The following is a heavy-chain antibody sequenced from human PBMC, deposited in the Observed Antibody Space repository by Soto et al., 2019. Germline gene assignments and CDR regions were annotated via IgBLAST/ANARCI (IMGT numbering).Heavy chain of an antibody. J-gene: IGHJ4*02. CDR2: IYWDDDE. D-gene: IGHD3-10*01. CDR3: AHSRPLITEDAQVGDFDY. V-gene: IGHV2-5*02. CDR1: GFSLTTDGVG. Sequence: QITLKESGPTLVKPTQTLTLTCNFSGFSLTTDGVGVGWVRQPPGGALEWLSLIYWDDDERYSPSLKTRLTITKDPSKNPVDLIMTNMDPVDTATYYCAHSRPLITEDAQVGDFDYWGQGILVTVSS.